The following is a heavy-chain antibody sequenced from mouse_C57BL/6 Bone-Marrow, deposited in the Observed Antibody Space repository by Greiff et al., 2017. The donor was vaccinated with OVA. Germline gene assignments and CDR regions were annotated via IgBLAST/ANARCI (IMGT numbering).Heavy chain of an antibody. J-gene: IGHJ2*01. CDR3: TTIITTPPGPFDY. CDR1: GFNIKDDY. V-gene: IGHV14-4*01. CDR2: IDPENGDT. Sequence: VQLQQSGAELVRPGASVKLSCTASGFNIKDDYMHWVKQRPEQGLEWIGWIDPENGDTEYASKFQGKATITADTSSNTAYLQLSSLTSEDTAVYYCTTIITTPPGPFDYWGQGTTRTVSS. D-gene: IGHD1-1*01.